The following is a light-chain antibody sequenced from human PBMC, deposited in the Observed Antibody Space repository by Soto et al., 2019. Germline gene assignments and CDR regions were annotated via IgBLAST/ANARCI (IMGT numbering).Light chain of an antibody. CDR1: QSLLHGNGDNH. CDR3: MQALQTPLT. V-gene: IGKV2-28*01. CDR2: LGS. Sequence: EIVMAQSPLFLSVTPGEPASISCRSSQSLLHGNGDNHLNWYLQKPGQSPDLLIYLGSNRSSGVPDRFSGRGAGTDFTLKIIGVQAEDVGLYYCMQALQTPLTFGQGARLEIK. J-gene: IGKJ5*01.